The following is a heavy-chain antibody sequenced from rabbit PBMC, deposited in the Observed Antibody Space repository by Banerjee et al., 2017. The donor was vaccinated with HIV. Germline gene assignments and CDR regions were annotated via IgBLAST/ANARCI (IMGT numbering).Heavy chain of an antibody. Sequence: QSLEESGGDLVKPGASLTLTCTASGFSLSNSYYMCWVRQAPGKGLEWIACIGAGRGGITYYASLAKGRFTISKTSSTTVTLQMTSLTAADTATYFCAKDTAYTFGDAGSLWGQGTLVTVS. CDR3: AKDTAYTFGDAGSL. CDR2: IGAGRGGIT. V-gene: IGHV1S40*01. J-gene: IGHJ4*01. CDR1: GFSLSNSYY. D-gene: IGHD6-1*01.